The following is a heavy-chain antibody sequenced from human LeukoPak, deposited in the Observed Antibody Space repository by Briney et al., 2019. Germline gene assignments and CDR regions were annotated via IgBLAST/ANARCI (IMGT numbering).Heavy chain of an antibody. J-gene: IGHJ4*02. V-gene: IGHV3-23*01. Sequence: GRSLRLSCAASGFTFSSYAMSWVRQAPGKGLEWVSAISGSGGSTYYADSVKGRFTISRDNSKNTLYLQMNSLRVEDTAVYYCAKDRGIISDYWGQGTLVTVSS. CDR2: ISGSGGST. CDR1: GFTFSSYA. CDR3: AKDRGIISDY. D-gene: IGHD3-10*01.